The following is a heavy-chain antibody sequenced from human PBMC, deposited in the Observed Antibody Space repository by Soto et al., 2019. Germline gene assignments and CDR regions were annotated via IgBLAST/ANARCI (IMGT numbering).Heavy chain of an antibody. Sequence: SETLSLTCAFSGGSFSDYYWNWIRQPPGKGLEWIGEIDHSGNTNYNPSLESRVTISVDTSKNQFSLKLSSVTAADTAVYYCARDLTRYNWFDPWGQGTLVTVSS. D-gene: IGHD7-27*01. CDR3: ARDLTRYNWFDP. V-gene: IGHV4-34*01. CDR2: IDHSGNT. CDR1: GGSFSDYY. J-gene: IGHJ5*02.